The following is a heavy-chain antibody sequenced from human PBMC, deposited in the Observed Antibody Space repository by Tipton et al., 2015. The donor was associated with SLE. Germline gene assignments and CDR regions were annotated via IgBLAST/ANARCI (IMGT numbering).Heavy chain of an antibody. J-gene: IGHJ4*02. CDR3: GKGRDYGDTQGVDY. V-gene: IGHV3-9*01. D-gene: IGHD4-17*01. Sequence: RSLRLSCSASGFTFNEYAMFWVRQVPGKGLEWVSGISWNSDAIGYAASVKGRFIISRDNAKNSLYLEMNSLRAEDTALYFCGKGRDYGDTQGVDYWGQGTLVTVSP. CDR1: GFTFNEYA. CDR2: ISWNSDAI.